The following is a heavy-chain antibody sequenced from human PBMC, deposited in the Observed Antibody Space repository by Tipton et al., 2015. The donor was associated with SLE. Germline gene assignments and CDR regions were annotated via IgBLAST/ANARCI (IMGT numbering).Heavy chain of an antibody. V-gene: IGHV4-59*11. CDR1: GGSISSHY. D-gene: IGHD3-16*01. CDR3: ARGGRLHNY. CDR2: IYYSGST. J-gene: IGHJ4*02. Sequence: LRLSCTVSGGSISSHYWSWIRQPPGKGLEWIGYIYYSGSTNYNPSLKSRVTISVDTSKNQFSLKLSSVTAADTAVYYCARGGRLHNYWGQGTLVTVSS.